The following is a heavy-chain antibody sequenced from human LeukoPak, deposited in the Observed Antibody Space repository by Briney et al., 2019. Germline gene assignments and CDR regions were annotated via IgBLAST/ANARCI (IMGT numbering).Heavy chain of an antibody. CDR2: INHSGST. Sequence: PSETLSLTCAVYGGSFSGYYWSWIRQPPGKGLEWIGEINHSGSTNYNPSLKSRVTISVDTSKNQFSLKLSSVTAADTAVYYCARHLGARYSSSWYGSWFDPWGRGTLVTVSS. CDR3: ARHLGARYSSSWYGSWFDP. J-gene: IGHJ5*02. CDR1: GGSFSGYY. V-gene: IGHV4-34*01. D-gene: IGHD6-13*01.